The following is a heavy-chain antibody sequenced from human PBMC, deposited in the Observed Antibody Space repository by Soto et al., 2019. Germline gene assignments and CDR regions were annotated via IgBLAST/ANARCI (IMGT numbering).Heavy chain of an antibody. CDR2: IFYLGSS. CDR3: ARHYLALRKNKCFDP. CDR1: GDSIISSDFY. D-gene: IGHD3-3*02. J-gene: IGHJ5*02. Sequence: PSETLSLTCTVSGDSIISSDFYWGWVRQPPGKGLEWIGSIFYLGSSYYNPSLKSRVTMSVDTSKNQFSLRLRSVTAADTALYFCARHYLALRKNKCFDPWGQGILVTVSS. V-gene: IGHV4-39*01.